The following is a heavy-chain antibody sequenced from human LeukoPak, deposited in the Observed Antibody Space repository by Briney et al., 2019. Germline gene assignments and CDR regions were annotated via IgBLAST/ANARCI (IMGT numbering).Heavy chain of an antibody. V-gene: IGHV4-4*07. CDR1: GGSITSYY. CDR3: AGTLNYDILTGYHPIDY. J-gene: IGHJ4*02. D-gene: IGHD3-9*01. CDR2: IYSSVST. Sequence: SETLSLTCTVSGGSITSYYWSWIRQPAGKGLEWLGHIYSSVSTNCNPPLKSRVTMSVDTSKNQVSLRLTSVTAADTAVYYCAGTLNYDILTGYHPIDYWGQGTLVTVSS.